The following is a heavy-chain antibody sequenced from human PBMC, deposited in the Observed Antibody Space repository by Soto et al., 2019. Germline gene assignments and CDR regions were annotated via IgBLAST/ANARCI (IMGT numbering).Heavy chain of an antibody. CDR3: ARAITWIIWPNWFDP. V-gene: IGHV4-34*01. D-gene: IGHD3-16*01. Sequence: QVQLQQWGAGLLKPSETLSLTCAVYGGSFSGYYWSWIRQPPGKGLEWIGEINHSGRTNYNPSLKSRVTISVDTAKNQFSLKLSSVTAEDTAVYYCARAITWIIWPNWFDPWGQGTLVTVSS. CDR1: GGSFSGYY. CDR2: INHSGRT. J-gene: IGHJ5*02.